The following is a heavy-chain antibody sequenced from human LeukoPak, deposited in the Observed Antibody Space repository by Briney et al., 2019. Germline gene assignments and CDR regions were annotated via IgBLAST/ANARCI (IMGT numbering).Heavy chain of an antibody. CDR1: GFTFSSYG. V-gene: IGHV3-30*18. CDR3: AKETVRGVIISELDY. CDR2: ISYDGSNK. J-gene: IGHJ4*02. D-gene: IGHD3-10*01. Sequence: GGSLRLSCAASGFTFSSYGMHWVRQAPGKGLEWVAVISYDGSNKYYADSVKGRFTISRDNSKNTLYLQMNSLRAEDTAVYYCAKETVRGVIISELDYWGQGTPVTVSS.